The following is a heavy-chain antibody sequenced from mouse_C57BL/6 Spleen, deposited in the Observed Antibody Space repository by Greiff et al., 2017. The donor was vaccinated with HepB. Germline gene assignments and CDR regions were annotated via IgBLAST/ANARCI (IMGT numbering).Heavy chain of an antibody. CDR3: ARGQTGKAMDY. V-gene: IGHV5-4*01. CDR1: GFTFSSYA. D-gene: IGHD3-1*01. CDR2: ISDGGSYT. J-gene: IGHJ4*01. Sequence: EVHLVESGGGLVKPGGSLKLSCAASGFTFSSYAMSWVRQTPEKRLEWVATISDGGSYTYYPDNVKGRFTISRDNAKNNLYLQMSHLKSEDTAMYYGARGQTGKAMDYWGQGTSVTVAS.